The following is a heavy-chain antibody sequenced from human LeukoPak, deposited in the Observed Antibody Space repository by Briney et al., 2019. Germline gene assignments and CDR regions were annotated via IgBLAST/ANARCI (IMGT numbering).Heavy chain of an antibody. CDR2: IYTSGST. CDR1: GGSISSYY. V-gene: IGHV4-4*07. Sequence: SETLSLTCTVSGGSISSYYWSWIRQPAGKGLEWIGRIYTSGSTNYNPSLKSRVTISVDTSKNQFSLKLSSVTAADTAVYYCARVSCSSTSCPDPFFDYWGQGTLVTVSS. D-gene: IGHD2-2*01. CDR3: ARVSCSSTSCPDPFFDY. J-gene: IGHJ4*02.